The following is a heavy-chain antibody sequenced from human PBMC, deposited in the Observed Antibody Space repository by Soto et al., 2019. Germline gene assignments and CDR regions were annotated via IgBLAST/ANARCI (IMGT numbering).Heavy chain of an antibody. CDR2: ISAYNGNT. D-gene: IGHD2-2*01. Sequence: ASVKVSCKASGYTFTSYGISWMRQAPGQGLEWMGCISAYNGNTNYAQKLQCRVTMTTDTSTSTAYMELRSLRSDDTAVYYCARDKYCSSTSCYNWFEPWGPGTLLTVSS. V-gene: IGHV1-18*04. CDR1: GYTFTSYG. J-gene: IGHJ5*02. CDR3: ARDKYCSSTSCYNWFEP.